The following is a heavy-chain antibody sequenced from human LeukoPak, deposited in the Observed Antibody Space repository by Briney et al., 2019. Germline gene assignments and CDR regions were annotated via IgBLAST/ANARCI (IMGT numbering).Heavy chain of an antibody. Sequence: SETLSLTCTVSGGSISSYYWSWIRQPPGKGLEWIGNIYYSGSTNYNPSLKSRVTISVDTSKNQFSLKLSSVTAADTAVYYCARHRGLGVMSPYSDYWGQGTLVTVSS. V-gene: IGHV4-59*01. CDR2: IYYSGST. D-gene: IGHD3-3*01. CDR1: GGSISSYY. J-gene: IGHJ4*02. CDR3: ARHRGLGVMSPYSDY.